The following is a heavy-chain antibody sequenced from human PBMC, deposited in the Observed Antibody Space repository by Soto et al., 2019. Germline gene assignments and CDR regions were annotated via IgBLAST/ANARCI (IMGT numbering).Heavy chain of an antibody. D-gene: IGHD1-26*01. CDR1: GFTFSYYW. CDR3: ARGDRGAFDL. V-gene: IGHV3-74*03. Sequence: EVQLMESGGGLVQPGGSLRLSCAASGFTFSYYWMHWVRQTPGKGLLWVSHIHNDGSRTTYADSVKGRFTISRDNARNTVYLQMNSLRDDDTAVYYCARGDRGAFDLWGQGTAVTVSS. CDR2: IHNDGSRT. J-gene: IGHJ3*01.